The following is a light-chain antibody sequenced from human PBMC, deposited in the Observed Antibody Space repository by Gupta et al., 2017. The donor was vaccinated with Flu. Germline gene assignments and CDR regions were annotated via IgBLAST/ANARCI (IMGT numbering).Light chain of an antibody. J-gene: IGKJ4*01. CDR1: QSVLYSSNNQNY. CDR2: WAS. Sequence: DIVMTQSPHSLAVSLGERATINCKSSQSVLYSSNNQNYLAWYQQKPGQCPKLLIYWASTRQSGVPDRFSGSGSGTDFTLTISSLQAEDVAVYYCQQYYSTPLTFGGGTKVEIK. V-gene: IGKV4-1*01. CDR3: QQYYSTPLT.